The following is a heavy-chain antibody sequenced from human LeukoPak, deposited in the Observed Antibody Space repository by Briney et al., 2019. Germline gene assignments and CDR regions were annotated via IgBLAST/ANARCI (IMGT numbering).Heavy chain of an antibody. D-gene: IGHD2-2*02. CDR1: EFTFSSYA. CDR2: ISGSGGST. J-gene: IGHJ3*02. CDR3: ARMYCSSTSCYTDAFDM. Sequence: PGGSLRLSCAASEFTFSSYAMSWVRQAPGKGLEWVSAISGSGGSTYYADSVKGRFTISRDNSKNTLYLQMNSLRAEDTAVYYCARMYCSSTSCYTDAFDMWGQGTMVTVSS. V-gene: IGHV3-23*01.